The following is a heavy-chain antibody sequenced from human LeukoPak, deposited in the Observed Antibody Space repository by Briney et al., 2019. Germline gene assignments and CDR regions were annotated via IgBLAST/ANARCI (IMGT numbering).Heavy chain of an antibody. V-gene: IGHV4-34*01. CDR1: GGSFSGYY. Sequence: PSETLSLTCAVYGGSFSGYYWSWIRQPPGKGLEWIGEINHSGSTNYNPSLKSRVTISVDTSKNQFSLKLSSVTAADTAVYYCARGPHTFGWFDPWGQGTLVTVSS. D-gene: IGHD3-16*01. CDR3: ARGPHTFGWFDP. CDR2: INHSGST. J-gene: IGHJ5*02.